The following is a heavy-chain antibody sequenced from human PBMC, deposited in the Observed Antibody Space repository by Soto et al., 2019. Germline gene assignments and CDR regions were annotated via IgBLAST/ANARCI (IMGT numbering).Heavy chain of an antibody. Sequence: ASVKVSCKASGYTFAGYYRQWARQAPGQGLEWMGWINPNSGGTNYAQKFQGWVTMTRDTSISTAYMELSRLRSDDTALYYCTSVLDLDYWGQGTLVTVSS. CDR2: INPNSGGT. D-gene: IGHD2-8*02. V-gene: IGHV1-2*04. CDR3: TSVLDLDY. CDR1: GYTFAGYY. J-gene: IGHJ4*02.